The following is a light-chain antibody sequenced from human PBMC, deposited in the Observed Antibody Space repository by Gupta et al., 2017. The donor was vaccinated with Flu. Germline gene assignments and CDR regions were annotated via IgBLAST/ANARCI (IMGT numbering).Light chain of an antibody. Sequence: EIVMTQSTVTLSVSPGERANLSCRASESINSNLAWYQQKIGPAPRLLIYGASTRATGIPVRCSGSGSGTEFTLTISSLQSEDFAVYYCQHYNNWLTFGGGTKVEIK. CDR2: GAS. CDR3: QHYNNWLT. CDR1: ESINSN. V-gene: IGKV3-15*01. J-gene: IGKJ4*01.